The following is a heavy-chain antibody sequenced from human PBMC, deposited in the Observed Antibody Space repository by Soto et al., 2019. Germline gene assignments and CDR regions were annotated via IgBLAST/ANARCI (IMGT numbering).Heavy chain of an antibody. CDR1: GYTFSSYD. J-gene: IGHJ4*02. V-gene: IGHV1-8*01. Sequence: QVQLVQSGAEVKKPGASVKVSCKASGYTFSSYDINWVRQATGQGLEWMGWMNPNSGNTGYAQKFQGRVTMTRDTSITTAYMDLGSLTSDDTALYFCASQCGGGSCYNYWGQGTQVTVSS. D-gene: IGHD2-21*01. CDR2: MNPNSGNT. CDR3: ASQCGGGSCYNY.